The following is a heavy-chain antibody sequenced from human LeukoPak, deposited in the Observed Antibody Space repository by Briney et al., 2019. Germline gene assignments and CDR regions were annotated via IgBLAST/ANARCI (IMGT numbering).Heavy chain of an antibody. CDR3: ARPGQPSVTTSYAFDI. CDR1: GYSISSGYY. Sequence: PSETLSLTCAVSGYSISSGYYWGGIRQPPGKGLEWIGSIYHSGSTYYNPSLKSRVTISVDTSKNQFSLKLSSVTAADTAVYYCARPGQPSVTTSYAFDIWGQGTMVTVSS. D-gene: IGHD4-17*01. V-gene: IGHV4-38-2*01. J-gene: IGHJ3*02. CDR2: IYHSGST.